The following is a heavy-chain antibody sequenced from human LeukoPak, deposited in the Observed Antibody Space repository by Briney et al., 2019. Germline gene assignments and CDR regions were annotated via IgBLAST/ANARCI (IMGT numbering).Heavy chain of an antibody. CDR2: ISYDGSNK. V-gene: IGHV3-30-3*01. CDR1: GFTFSSYA. Sequence: PGRSLRLSCAASGFTFSSYAMHWVRQAPGKGLEWVAVISYDGSNKYYADSVKGRFTISRDNSKNTLYLQMNSLRAEDTAVYYCARHYGADAFDIWGQGTMVTVSS. D-gene: IGHD4-17*01. J-gene: IGHJ3*02. CDR3: ARHYGADAFDI.